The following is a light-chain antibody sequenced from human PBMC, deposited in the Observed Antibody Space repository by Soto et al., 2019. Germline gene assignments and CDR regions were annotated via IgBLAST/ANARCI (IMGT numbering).Light chain of an antibody. CDR3: QRGDT. Sequence: EIVLTQSPATLSLSPGERATLSCRASQSVSSNFAWYQQKPGQAPRLLIYDASISATGIPARFSGSGSGTDFTLTISSLEPEDFAIYYCQRGDTFGQGTRLEIK. CDR2: DAS. V-gene: IGKV3-11*01. CDR1: QSVSSN. J-gene: IGKJ5*01.